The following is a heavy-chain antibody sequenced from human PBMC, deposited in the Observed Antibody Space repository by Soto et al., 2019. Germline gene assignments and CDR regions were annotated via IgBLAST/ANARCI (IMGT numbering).Heavy chain of an antibody. V-gene: IGHV3-64*01. CDR2: ISSNGGTP. CDR3: ARDRCTNVVCYAPSDY. Sequence: PGGSLRLSCAASGFTFSSYSMNWVRQAPGKGLEFVSAISSNGGTPYYANSVKGRFTISRDNSKNTLYLQMGSLRAEDMAVYYCARDRCTNVVCYAPSDYWGQGSLVTVSS. CDR1: GFTFSSYS. J-gene: IGHJ4*02. D-gene: IGHD2-8*01.